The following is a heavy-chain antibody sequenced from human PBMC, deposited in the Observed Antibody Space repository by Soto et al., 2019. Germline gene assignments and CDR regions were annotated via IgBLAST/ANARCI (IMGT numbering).Heavy chain of an antibody. D-gene: IGHD2-21*01. V-gene: IGHV1-18*01. CDR2: ISAYNGNT. CDR3: ARDRPGFGCGTGYYFDY. J-gene: IGHJ4*02. Sequence: ASVKVCGRAYGYTFTSYGISWVRQAPGQGLEWMGWISAYNGNTNYAQKLQGRVTMTTDTSTSTAYMELRSLRPDDTAVYYCARDRPGFGCGTGYYFDYWGQGTLVTVSS. CDR1: GYTFTSYG.